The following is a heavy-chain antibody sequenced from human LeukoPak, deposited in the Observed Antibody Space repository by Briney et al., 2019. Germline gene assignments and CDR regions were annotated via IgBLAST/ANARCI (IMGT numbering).Heavy chain of an antibody. Sequence: PGGSLRLSCAASGFTFSSYAMSWVRQAPGKGLEWVSAISGSGGSTYYADSVKGRFTISRDNSKNTLYLQMNSLRAEDAAVYFCAKGFNNWNLMSYFDYWGQGTLVTLSS. J-gene: IGHJ4*02. CDR3: AKGFNNWNLMSYFDY. CDR2: ISGSGGST. CDR1: GFTFSSYA. D-gene: IGHD1-20*01. V-gene: IGHV3-23*01.